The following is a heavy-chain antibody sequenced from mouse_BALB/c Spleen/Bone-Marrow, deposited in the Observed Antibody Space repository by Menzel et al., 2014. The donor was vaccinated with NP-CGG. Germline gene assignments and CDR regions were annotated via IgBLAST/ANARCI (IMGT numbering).Heavy chain of an antibody. D-gene: IGHD1-1*01. CDR2: IFPGTGTT. V-gene: IGHV1S132*01. CDR1: GYTFTNYW. CDR3: ARHYYGSSDAMDY. J-gene: IGHJ4*01. Sequence: QVQLQQSGAELVKPGASVKLSCKTSGYTFTNYWIQWVKRRPGQGLGWIGEIFPGTGTTYYNEKFKGKATLTIDTSSSTAYMQLSSLTSEDSAVYFCARHYYGSSDAMDYWGQGTSVTVSS.